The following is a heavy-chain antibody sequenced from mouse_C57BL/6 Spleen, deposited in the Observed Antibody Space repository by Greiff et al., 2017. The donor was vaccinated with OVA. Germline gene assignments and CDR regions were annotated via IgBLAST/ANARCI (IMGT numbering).Heavy chain of an antibody. V-gene: IGHV5-9-1*02. J-gene: IGHJ4*01. CDR2: ISSGGDYI. Sequence: DVHLVESGVGLVKPGGSLKLSCAASGFTFSSYAMSWVRQTPEKRLEWVAYISSGGDYISYADTVKGRFTISRDNARNTLYLQRSSLKSEDTAMYYCTNSYYSNYYAMDYGGQGTSVTVSS. CDR3: TNSYYSNYYAMDY. CDR1: GFTFSSYA. D-gene: IGHD2-5*01.